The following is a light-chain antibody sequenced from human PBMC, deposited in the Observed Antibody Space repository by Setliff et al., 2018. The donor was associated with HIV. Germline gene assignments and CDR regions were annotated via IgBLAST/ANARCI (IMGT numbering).Light chain of an antibody. J-gene: IGLJ1*01. CDR3: SSYAGSYTYI. V-gene: IGLV2-14*01. CDR2: EVN. CDR1: SSDVGGYKY. Sequence: QSVLTQPASVSGSPGQSITISCTGTSSDVGGYKYVYWYQQHPGKAPKLMIYEVNNRHSGISNRFSGSKSGNTASLTISGLQAEDEADYYCSSYAGSYTYIFGSGTKVTVL.